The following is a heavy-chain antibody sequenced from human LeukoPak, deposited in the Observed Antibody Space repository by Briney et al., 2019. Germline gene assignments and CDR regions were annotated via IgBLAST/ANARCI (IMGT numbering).Heavy chain of an antibody. CDR1: GSTFSGYY. D-gene: IGHD3-3*01. CDR2: INTNSGGT. CDR3: ASSRFLEWLYLLDY. J-gene: IGHJ4*02. Sequence: ASVTVSCKASGSTFSGYYIHWVRQAPGQGLEWMGWINTNSGGTKYAQRFQGRVTMTRDTSISTAYMEVSRLRSDDTAVYFCASSRFLEWLYLLDYWGQGTLVTVSS. V-gene: IGHV1-2*02.